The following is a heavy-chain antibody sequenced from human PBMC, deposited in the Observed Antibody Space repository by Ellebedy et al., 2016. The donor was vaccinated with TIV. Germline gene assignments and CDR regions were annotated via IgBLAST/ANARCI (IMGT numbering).Heavy chain of an antibody. CDR1: GGSISNYY. CDR2: THNRGNT. V-gene: IGHV4-59*01. J-gene: IGHJ4*02. CDR3: ARGTRITGGFDY. D-gene: IGHD1-14*01. Sequence: SETLSLTCTVSGGSISNYYWSWIRRPPGKGLEWIGDTHNRGNTDYNPSLKSRLTISVDTSRNQFSLRLTSVTAADTAVYYCARGTRITGGFDYWGQGTLVPVSS.